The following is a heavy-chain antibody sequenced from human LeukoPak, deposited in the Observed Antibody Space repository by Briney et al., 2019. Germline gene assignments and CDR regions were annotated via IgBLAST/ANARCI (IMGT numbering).Heavy chain of an antibody. J-gene: IGHJ5*02. D-gene: IGHD6-13*01. CDR2: INPNSGGT. V-gene: IGHV1-2*02. Sequence: ASVKVSCKASGYTFTGYYMHWVRQVPGQGLEWMGWINPNSGGTNYAQKFQGRVTMTRDTSISTAYMELSRLRSDDTAVYYCARDKGIAGSNWFDPWGQGTLVTVSP. CDR1: GYTFTGYY. CDR3: ARDKGIAGSNWFDP.